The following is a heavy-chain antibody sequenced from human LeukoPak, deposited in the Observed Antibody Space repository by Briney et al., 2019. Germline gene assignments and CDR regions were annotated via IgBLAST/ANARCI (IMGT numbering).Heavy chain of an antibody. D-gene: IGHD3-10*01. J-gene: IGHJ3*02. V-gene: IGHV3-7*01. Sequence: QSGGSLRLSCAASGFTFSNHWMSWVRQAPGKGLEWVANIKEDGSEKYYVDSVKGRFTISRDNAKNSLYLQMNSLRAEDTAVYYCARDLVLMWFGEYHDAFDIWGQGTMVTVSS. CDR3: ARDLVLMWFGEYHDAFDI. CDR2: IKEDGSEK. CDR1: GFTFSNHW.